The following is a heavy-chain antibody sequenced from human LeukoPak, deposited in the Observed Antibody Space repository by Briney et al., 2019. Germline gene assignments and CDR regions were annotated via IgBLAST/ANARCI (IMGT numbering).Heavy chain of an antibody. CDR3: ARAGIAYCGGDCYADAFDI. Sequence: SETLSLTCTVSGGSISSSSYYWGWIRQPPGKGLEWIGYTYYSGSTNYNPSLKSRVTISVDTSKNQFSLKLSSVTAADTAVYYCARAGIAYCGGDCYADAFDIWGQGTMVTVSS. J-gene: IGHJ3*02. CDR1: GGSISSSSYY. V-gene: IGHV4-61*05. CDR2: TYYSGST. D-gene: IGHD2-21*02.